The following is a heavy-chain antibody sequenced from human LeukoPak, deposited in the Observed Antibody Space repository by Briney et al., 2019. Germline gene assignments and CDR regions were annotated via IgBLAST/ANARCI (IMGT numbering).Heavy chain of an antibody. CDR3: ARKGYYGSGTYLDY. J-gene: IGHJ4*02. CDR2: INWNGDRT. D-gene: IGHD3-10*01. V-gene: IGHV3-20*04. Sequence: GGSLRLSCASSGFTFSFYWMHWVRQAPGKGLEWVSGINWNGDRTGYADSVRGRFTISRDNAKNSLYLQMNSLRAEDTALYYCARKGYYGSGTYLDYWGQGTLVTVSS. CDR1: GFTFSFYW.